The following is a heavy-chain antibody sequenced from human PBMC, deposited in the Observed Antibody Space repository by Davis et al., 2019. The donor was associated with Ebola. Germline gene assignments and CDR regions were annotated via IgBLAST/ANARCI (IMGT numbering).Heavy chain of an antibody. Sequence: GESLKISCAASGFTFSNYNMNWVRQAPGKGLEWVSSISSTSTYIYYAGSVKGRFTISRDNAKNSLSLQMDSLRAEDTAVYYCAGGESGWDASDIWGRGTMVIVSS. V-gene: IGHV3-21*01. CDR3: AGGESGWDASDI. D-gene: IGHD6-19*01. CDR1: GFTFSNYN. CDR2: ISSTSTYI. J-gene: IGHJ3*02.